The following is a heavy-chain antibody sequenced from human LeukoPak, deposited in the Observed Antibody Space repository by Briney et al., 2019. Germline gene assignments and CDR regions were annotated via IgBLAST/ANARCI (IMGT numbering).Heavy chain of an antibody. V-gene: IGHV1-46*03. CDR2: INPSGGST. CDR1: GYIFTSYY. Sequence: ASVKVSCKASGYIFTSYYIQWVRQAPGQGLEWMGVINPSGGSTNSAQKFQGRVTMSRDTSTSTVYMELSSLRSEDTAVYYCTRNDASGLDYWGQGTLVTVSS. D-gene: IGHD3-10*01. J-gene: IGHJ4*02. CDR3: TRNDASGLDY.